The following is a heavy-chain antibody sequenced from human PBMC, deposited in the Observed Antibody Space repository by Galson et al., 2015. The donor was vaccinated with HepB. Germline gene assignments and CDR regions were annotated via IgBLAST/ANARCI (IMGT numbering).Heavy chain of an antibody. Sequence: SLRLSCAASGFTFSSYGMHWVRQAPGKGLEWVAVISYDGSNKYYADSVKGRFTISRDNSKNTLYLQMNSLRAEDTAVYYCAKARWGSSWSFDYWGQGTLVTVSS. J-gene: IGHJ4*02. CDR1: GFTFSSYG. CDR3: AKARWGSSWSFDY. CDR2: ISYDGSNK. V-gene: IGHV3-30*18. D-gene: IGHD6-13*01.